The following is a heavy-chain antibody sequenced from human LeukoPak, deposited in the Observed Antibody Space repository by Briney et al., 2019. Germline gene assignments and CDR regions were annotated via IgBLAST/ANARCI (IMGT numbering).Heavy chain of an antibody. CDR3: AKCPLNYDILTGYYPTYYFDY. J-gene: IGHJ4*02. D-gene: IGHD3-9*01. Sequence: GGSLRLSCAASGFTFSSYAMSWVRQAPGKGLEWVSAISGSGGSTYYADSVKGRFTISRDNSKNTLYLQMNSLRAEDTAVYYCAKCPLNYDILTGYYPTYYFDYWGQGTLVTVSS. V-gene: IGHV3-23*01. CDR2: ISGSGGST. CDR1: GFTFSSYA.